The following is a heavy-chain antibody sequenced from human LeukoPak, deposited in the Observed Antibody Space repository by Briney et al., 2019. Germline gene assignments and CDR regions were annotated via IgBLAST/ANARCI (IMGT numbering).Heavy chain of an antibody. D-gene: IGHD5-12*01. J-gene: IGHJ4*02. CDR2: IDPHSGDT. CDR1: GYIFAGYN. V-gene: IGHV1-2*02. Sequence: ASVKVSCRTSGYIFAGYNMHWVRQAPGQRLEWMGRIDPHSGDTRTSQKFQGRVTVTRDTSISTVYMELNGLTSDDTAIYYCAREGSGYDYYYFVYCGQGTLVTVSS. CDR3: AREGSGYDYYYFVY.